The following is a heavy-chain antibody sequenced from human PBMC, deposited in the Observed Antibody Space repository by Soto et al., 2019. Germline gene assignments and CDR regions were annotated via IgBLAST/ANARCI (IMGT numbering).Heavy chain of an antibody. Sequence: KTLSLTCNVSGASINTYYWSWIRQPPQKGLEWIGYIFHRGSTTYNPSLKSRVTISIDASKKYFSLRLNSVTAADTAVYYRARARNSSDIDYWGQGIRVPVSP. CDR1: GASINTYY. CDR2: IFHRGST. CDR3: ARARNSSDIDY. D-gene: IGHD3-22*01. J-gene: IGHJ4*02. V-gene: IGHV4-59*12.